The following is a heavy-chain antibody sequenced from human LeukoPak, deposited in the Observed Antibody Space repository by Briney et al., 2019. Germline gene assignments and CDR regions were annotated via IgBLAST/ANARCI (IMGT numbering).Heavy chain of an antibody. D-gene: IGHD5-18*01. CDR1: GFIFNYNA. J-gene: IGHJ4*02. Sequence: GGSLRLSCAASGFIFNYNAMSWVRQAPGKGLEWVSGISGSGGRTFYADAVKGPFTISRDNSKTTLYLHMNNLRDDDTAVYYCAKDIWGGTAMVFDYWGQGTLVTVSS. CDR3: AKDIWGGTAMVFDY. CDR2: ISGSGGRT. V-gene: IGHV3-23*01.